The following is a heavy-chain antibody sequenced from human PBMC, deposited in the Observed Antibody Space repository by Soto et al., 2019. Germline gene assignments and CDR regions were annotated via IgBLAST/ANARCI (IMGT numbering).Heavy chain of an antibody. Sequence: PXGYLRLTCAASGCTFNSYAMTWVRQAPGKGLEWVSTISGNGGYTYYSGSVRGRFTISRDNSKKMLYLQMDSLRADDTGVFYCAKGKANTVFGVDTRFDSWGHGTQCTVSS. J-gene: IGHJ4*01. CDR3: AKGKANTVFGVDTRFDS. V-gene: IGHV3-23*01. D-gene: IGHD3-3*01. CDR2: ISGNGGYT. CDR1: GCTFNSYA.